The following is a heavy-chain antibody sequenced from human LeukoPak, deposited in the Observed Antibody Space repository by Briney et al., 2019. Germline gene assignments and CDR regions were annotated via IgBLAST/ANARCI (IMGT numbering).Heavy chain of an antibody. V-gene: IGHV5-51*01. D-gene: IGHD6-19*01. CDR2: IYPGDSDT. CDR3: ASWQWLSSSSFLENDY. Sequence: GESLKISCKGSGYRFTSYWIGWVRQMPGKGLEWMGIIYPGDSDTRYSPSFRGQVTISADKSISTAYLHWSSLKASDAAMYYCASWQWLSSSSFLENDYWGQGTLVTVSS. J-gene: IGHJ4*02. CDR1: GYRFTSYW.